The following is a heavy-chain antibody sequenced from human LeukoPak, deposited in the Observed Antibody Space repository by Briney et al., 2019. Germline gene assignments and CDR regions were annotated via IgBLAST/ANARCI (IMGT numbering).Heavy chain of an antibody. CDR2: IYYSGST. CDR3: ARAAYGSGGIFDY. CDR1: GGSISDYY. J-gene: IGHJ4*02. Sequence: PSETLSLTCTVSGGSISDYYWSWIRQPPGKGLEWIGYIYYSGSTSYNPSLKSRVTISVDTSKNQFSLSLRSVTAADTAVYFCARAAYGSGGIFDYWGQGGLVTVSS. V-gene: IGHV4-59*01. D-gene: IGHD3-10*01.